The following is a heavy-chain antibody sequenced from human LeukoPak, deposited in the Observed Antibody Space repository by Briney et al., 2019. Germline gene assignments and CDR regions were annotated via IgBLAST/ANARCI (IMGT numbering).Heavy chain of an antibody. J-gene: IGHJ4*02. CDR1: GGSISSSSYY. CDR2: IYYSGST. V-gene: IGHV4-39*07. CDR3: ARGRKGGSAL. Sequence: SETLSLTCTVSGGSISSSSYYWGWIRQPPGKGLEWIGSIYYSGSTYYNPSLKSRVTISVDTSKNQFSLKLSSVTAADTAFYYCARGRKGGSALWGQGTLVTVSS. D-gene: IGHD3-10*01.